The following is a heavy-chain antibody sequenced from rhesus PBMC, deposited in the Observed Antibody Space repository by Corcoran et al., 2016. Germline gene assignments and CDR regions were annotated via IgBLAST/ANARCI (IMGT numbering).Heavy chain of an antibody. Sequence: EVQLVESGGGLVQPGGSLRLSCAASGFTFSDHYMSWARQAPGKGREWVSSISSASSYIYYADSVKGRFTISRDNAKNSLSLQMNSLKTEDTAVYYCTRDDGSTEPFDYWGQGVLVTVSS. CDR1: GFTFSDHY. D-gene: IGHD4-29*01. CDR2: ISSASSYI. V-gene: IGHV3S16*01. J-gene: IGHJ4*01. CDR3: TRDDGSTEPFDY.